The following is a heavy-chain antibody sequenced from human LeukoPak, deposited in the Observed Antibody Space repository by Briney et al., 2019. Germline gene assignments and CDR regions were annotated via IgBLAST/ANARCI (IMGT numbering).Heavy chain of an antibody. J-gene: IGHJ4*02. V-gene: IGHV4-59*01. CDR1: GGSISSYC. Sequence: PSETLSPTCTVSGGSISSYCWSWLRQPPGKGLEWIGYFCYSGSTNYNPSLKSRVTMSVDTSKNQFSLKLTSVTAADTAVYFCARGLGKTMIRGVIVTDYWGQGTLVTVSS. CDR3: ARGLGKTMIRGVIVTDY. CDR2: FCYSGST. D-gene: IGHD3-10*01.